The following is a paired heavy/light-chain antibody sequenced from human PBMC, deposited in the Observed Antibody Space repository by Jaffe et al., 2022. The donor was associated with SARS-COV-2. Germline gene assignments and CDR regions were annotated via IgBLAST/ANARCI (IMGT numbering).Light chain of an antibody. Sequence: DIVLTQSPLSLPVTLGQPASISCKSSQSLVSSDGNTYLGWFQQRPGQSPRRLIYKVSNRDSGVPDRFSGSGSGTDFTLTISRVEPEDVVIYYCMQDTKWPNTFGQGTKLEIK. J-gene: IGKJ2*01. V-gene: IGKV2-30*01. CDR2: KVS. CDR1: QSLVSSDGNTY. CDR3: MQDTKWPNT.
Heavy chain of an antibody. Sequence: EVHLVESGGGLVQPGGSLRLSCAVSGFTFDKSWMAWVRQAPGRGLEWVANIKADGADIYYVDSVKGRFTVSRDNAKNTLYLQMNSLRAEDTAVYYCTTPGPKYWGQGTLVTVSS. CDR3: TTPGPKY. CDR1: GFTFDKSW. CDR2: IKADGADI. V-gene: IGHV3-7*03. J-gene: IGHJ4*02.